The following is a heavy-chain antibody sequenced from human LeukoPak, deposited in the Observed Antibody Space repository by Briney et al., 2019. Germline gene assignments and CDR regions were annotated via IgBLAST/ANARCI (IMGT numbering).Heavy chain of an antibody. CDR3: ATVPDITAAGIRFYYGMDV. J-gene: IGHJ6*02. CDR1: GYTLTELS. D-gene: IGHD6-13*01. V-gene: IGHV1-24*01. Sequence: GASVKVSCKVSGYTLTELSIQWVRQAPGKGLEWMGGFEPEDGETIYAQKFQGRVTMTEDTSTDTAYMELSSLRSEDTAVYYCATVPDITAAGIRFYYGMDVWGQGTTVTVSS. CDR2: FEPEDGET.